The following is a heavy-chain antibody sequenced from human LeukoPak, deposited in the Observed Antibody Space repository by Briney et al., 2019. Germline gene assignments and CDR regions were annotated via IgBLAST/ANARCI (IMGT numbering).Heavy chain of an antibody. J-gene: IGHJ6*02. D-gene: IGHD3-3*01. V-gene: IGHV3-30*18. CDR3: ANQPERTYYDFWRIEKYGMDV. CDR2: ISYDGSNK. Sequence: GGSLRLSCAASGFTFSSYGMHWVRQAPGKGLEWVAVISYDGSNKYYADSVKGRFTISRDNSKNTLYLQMNSLRAEDTAVYYCANQPERTYYDFWRIEKYGMDVWGQGTTVTVSS. CDR1: GFTFSSYG.